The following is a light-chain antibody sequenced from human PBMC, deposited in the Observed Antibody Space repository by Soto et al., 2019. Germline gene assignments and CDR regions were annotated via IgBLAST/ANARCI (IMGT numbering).Light chain of an antibody. Sequence: DIQMTQSPSSLSASVGDRVTITCRASQSISSYLNWYQQKPGKAPKLLIYAASSLQSGVPSRFSGSGSGTDFTLTISSLQPEDFATYYCQQSYSTPPVFGGGTKVDIK. CDR2: AAS. CDR1: QSISSY. V-gene: IGKV1-39*01. J-gene: IGKJ4*01. CDR3: QQSYSTPPV.